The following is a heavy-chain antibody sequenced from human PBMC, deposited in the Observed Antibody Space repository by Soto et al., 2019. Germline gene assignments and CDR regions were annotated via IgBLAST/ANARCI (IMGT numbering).Heavy chain of an antibody. D-gene: IGHD3-10*01. Sequence: ASVKVSSKVSRDTLTVFFMHRGRQAPGKRPEWMGGFDPEDGETIYAQKFQGRVTMTEDTSTDTAYMELSSLRSEDTAVYYCATGITMVRGVIEYGNWFDPWGQGTLVTVSS. V-gene: IGHV1-24*01. CDR3: ATGITMVRGVIEYGNWFDP. J-gene: IGHJ5*02. CDR2: FDPEDGET. CDR1: RDTLTVFF.